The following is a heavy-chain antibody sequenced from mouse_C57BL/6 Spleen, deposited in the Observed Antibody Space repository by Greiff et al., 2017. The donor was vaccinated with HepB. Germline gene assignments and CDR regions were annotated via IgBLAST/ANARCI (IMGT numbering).Heavy chain of an antibody. CDR1: GYSITSGYY. Sequence: EVKLQESGPGLVKPSQSLSLTCSVTGYSITSGYYWNWIRQFPGNKLEWMGYISYDGSNNYNPSLKNRISITRDTSKNQFFLKLNSVTTEDTATYYCARESTHFDYWGQGTTLTVSS. D-gene: IGHD5-1*01. CDR3: ARESTHFDY. J-gene: IGHJ2*01. CDR2: ISYDGSN. V-gene: IGHV3-6*01.